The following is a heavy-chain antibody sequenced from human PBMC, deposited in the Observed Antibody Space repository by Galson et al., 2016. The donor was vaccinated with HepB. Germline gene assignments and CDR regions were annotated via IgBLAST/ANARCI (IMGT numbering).Heavy chain of an antibody. CDR2: CIPILSMA. CDR1: GGTFNSYA. Sequence: SVKVSCKASGGTFNSYAFSWVRQAPGQGLEWLGRCIPILSMANYAEKFQGRVTITADISARTAYMELSSLRSEDTAVYYCARDAVAVVGTLHFYYYGMDVWGQGTTVTVSS. CDR3: ARDAVAVVGTLHFYYYGMDV. V-gene: IGHV1-69*04. D-gene: IGHD6-13*01. J-gene: IGHJ6*02.